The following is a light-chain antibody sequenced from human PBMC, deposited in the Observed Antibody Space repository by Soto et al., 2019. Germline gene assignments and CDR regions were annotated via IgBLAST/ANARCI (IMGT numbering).Light chain of an antibody. CDR1: QSVSGRY. J-gene: IGKJ1*01. V-gene: IGKV3-20*01. CDR3: QQYCSSRWN. Sequence: EIVLTQSPGTLSLSPGERATLSCRASQSVSGRYLAWYQQRPVQAPRRLIYGASSRATGIPDRLSGSESVTDFTLTITRLEPEDVAVYYCQQYCSSRWNFGRGTKVEIK. CDR2: GAS.